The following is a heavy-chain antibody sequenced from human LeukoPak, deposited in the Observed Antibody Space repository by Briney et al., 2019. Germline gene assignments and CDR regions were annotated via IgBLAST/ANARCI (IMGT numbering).Heavy chain of an antibody. V-gene: IGHV4-34*01. CDR3: ARATEDGSDY. CDR2: INHSGST. CDR1: GGSFSGYY. J-gene: IGHJ4*02. Sequence: PSETLSLTCAVYGGSFSGYYWSWIRQPPGKGLEWIGEINHSGSTNYNPPLKSRVTISVDTSKNQFSLKLSSVTAADTAVYYCARATEDGSDYWGQGTLVTVSS. D-gene: IGHD5-24*01.